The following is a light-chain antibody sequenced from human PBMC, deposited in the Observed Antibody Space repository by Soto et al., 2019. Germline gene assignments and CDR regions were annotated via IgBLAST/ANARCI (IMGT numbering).Light chain of an antibody. CDR2: EVS. V-gene: IGLV2-14*01. J-gene: IGLJ1*01. Sequence: QSVLTQPASVSGCPGQSITISCAGTSSDVGGYNYVSWYQQHPGKAPKLMIFEVSNRPSGVSNRFSGSKSGNTASLTISGLQTEDEADYYCTSYTSSFTHLFGTGTKV. CDR1: SSDVGGYNY. CDR3: TSYTSSFTHL.